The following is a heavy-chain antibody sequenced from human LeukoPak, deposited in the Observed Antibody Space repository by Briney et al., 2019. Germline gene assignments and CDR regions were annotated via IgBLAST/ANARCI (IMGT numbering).Heavy chain of an antibody. V-gene: IGHV3-23*01. CDR2: INGNGGST. CDR3: ATGYNLFFDY. J-gene: IGHJ4*02. D-gene: IGHD5-24*01. Sequence: GGSLRLSCAASGFTFSNYAMSWVRQAPGKGLEWVSAINGNGGSTYYADSVKGRFTISRDNAKNSLYLQMNSLRAEDTAVYYCATGYNLFFDYWGQGTLVTVSS. CDR1: GFTFSNYA.